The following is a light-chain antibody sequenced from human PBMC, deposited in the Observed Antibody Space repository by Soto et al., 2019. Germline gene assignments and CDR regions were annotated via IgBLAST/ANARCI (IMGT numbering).Light chain of an antibody. CDR1: SSNIGNNY. J-gene: IGLJ2*01. CDR2: DNY. CDR3: ATWDSSLSAVV. V-gene: IGLV1-51*01. Sequence: QSVLTQPPSVSATPGQKVTISCSGSSSNIGNNYVSWYQQFPGAAPKLLIYDNYWRPSGIPDRFPASKSGTSATLGITGLQTGDEADYYCATWDSSLSAVVVGGGTQLTVL.